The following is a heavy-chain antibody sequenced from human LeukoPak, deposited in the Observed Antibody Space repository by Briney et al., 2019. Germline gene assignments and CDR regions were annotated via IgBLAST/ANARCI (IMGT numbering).Heavy chain of an antibody. J-gene: IGHJ4*02. CDR1: GFTFSTYA. V-gene: IGHV3-21*01. Sequence: GGSLRLSCAASGFTFSTYAMTWVRQAPGKGLEWVSAISGGGTTTYYADSVKGRFTISRDNAKNSLYLQMNSLRAEDTAVYYCARESEYSTNAFDYWGQGTLVTVSS. CDR3: ARESEYSTNAFDY. CDR2: ISGGGTTT. D-gene: IGHD6-6*01.